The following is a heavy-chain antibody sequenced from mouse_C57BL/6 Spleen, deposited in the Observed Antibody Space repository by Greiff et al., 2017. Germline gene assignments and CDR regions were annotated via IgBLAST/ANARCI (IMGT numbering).Heavy chain of an antibody. Sequence: EVQGVESGEGLVKPGGSLKLSCAASGFTFSSYAMSWVRQTPEKRLEWVAYISSGGDYIYYADTVKGRFTISRDNARNTLYLQMSSLKSDDTAMYYCTRVLGRSSSFDYWGQGTTLTVSS. CDR1: GFTFSSYA. CDR2: ISSGGDYI. V-gene: IGHV5-9-1*02. J-gene: IGHJ2*01. CDR3: TRVLGRSSSFDY. D-gene: IGHD4-1*01.